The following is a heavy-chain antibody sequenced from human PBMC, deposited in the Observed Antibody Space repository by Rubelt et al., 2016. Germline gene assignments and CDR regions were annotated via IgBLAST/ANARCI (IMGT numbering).Heavy chain of an antibody. CDR1: GFTFSSYS. J-gene: IGHJ4*02. CDR2: ISRSGTI. Sequence: EVQLVESGGGLIQPGGSLRLSCAASGFTFSSYSMNWVRRAPGTGLEWVSYISRSGTIYYADSVKGRFTISRDKAKNKLDLQRDSLGDEDTAVYYGTRDPHALDYWGQGALVTVSS. CDR3: TRDPHALDY. V-gene: IGHV3-48*02.